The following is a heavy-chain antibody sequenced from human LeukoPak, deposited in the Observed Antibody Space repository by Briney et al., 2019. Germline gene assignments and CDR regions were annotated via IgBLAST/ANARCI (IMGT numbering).Heavy chain of an antibody. V-gene: IGHV3-30*01. CDR2: ISYDGSNK. Sequence: PGRSLRLSCAASGFTFSSYAMHWVRQAPGKGLGWVAVISYDGSNKYYADSVKGRFTISRDNSKNTLYLQMNSLRAEDTAVYYCARDRYYVPKNYFDYWGQGTLVTVSS. J-gene: IGHJ4*02. CDR3: ARDRYYVPKNYFDY. CDR1: GFTFSSYA. D-gene: IGHD3-16*01.